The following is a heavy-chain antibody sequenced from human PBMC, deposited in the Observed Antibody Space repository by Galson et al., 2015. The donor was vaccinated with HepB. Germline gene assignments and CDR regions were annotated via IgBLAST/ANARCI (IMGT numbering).Heavy chain of an antibody. V-gene: IGHV3-23*01. CDR1: GFTFSSYA. Sequence: SLRLSCAASGFTFSSYAMTWVRQAPGKGLAWVSAISGSGGSTYYADSVKGRFTISRDNSKNTLYLQMNSLRAEDTAVYYCAKDRPNSSGSIRGQGTLVTVSS. CDR3: AKDRPNSSGSI. D-gene: IGHD6-19*01. CDR2: ISGSGGST. J-gene: IGHJ4*02.